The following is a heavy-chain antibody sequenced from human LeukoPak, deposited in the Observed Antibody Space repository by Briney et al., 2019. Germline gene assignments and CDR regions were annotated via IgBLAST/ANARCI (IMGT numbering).Heavy chain of an antibody. D-gene: IGHD2-2*01. CDR2: IYYSGST. CDR1: GGSLTGYY. J-gene: IGHJ5*02. Sequence: SETLSLTCEVSGGSLTGYYWSWIRQPPGTGLEWIGYIYYSGSTNYNPSLKSRVTISVDTSKNQFSLKLYSVTAADTAVYYCARLGGCTTTSCYVHWFDPWGQGTLVTVSS. CDR3: ARLGGCTTTSCYVHWFDP. V-gene: IGHV4-59*01.